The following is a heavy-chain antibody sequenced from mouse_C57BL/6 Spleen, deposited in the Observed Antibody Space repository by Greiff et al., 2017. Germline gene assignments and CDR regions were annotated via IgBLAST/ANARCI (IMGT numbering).Heavy chain of an antibody. J-gene: IGHJ2*01. CDR2: IYPSDSET. D-gene: IGHD5-2*01. CDR1: GYTFTSYW. CDR3: ARENNYYYFDY. Sequence: QVQLQQPGAELVRPGSSVKLSCKASGYTFTSYWMDWVKQRPGQGLEWIGNIYPSDSETHYNQKFKDKATLTVDKSSSTAYMQLSSLASEDSAVYYCARENNYYYFDYWGQGTTLTVSS. V-gene: IGHV1-61*01.